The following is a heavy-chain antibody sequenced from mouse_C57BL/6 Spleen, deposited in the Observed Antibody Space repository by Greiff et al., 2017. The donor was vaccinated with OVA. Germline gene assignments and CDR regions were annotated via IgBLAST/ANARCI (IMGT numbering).Heavy chain of an antibody. CDR1: GYTFTNYW. D-gene: IGHD1-1*01. V-gene: IGHV1-63*01. CDR2: IYPGGGYT. CDR3: ARGYYGSSYGYYFDY. J-gene: IGHJ2*01. Sequence: QVQLKESGAELVRPGTSVKMSCKASGYTFTNYWIGWAKQRPGHGLEWIGDIYPGGGYTNYNEKFKGKATLTADKSSSTAYMQFSSLTSEDSAIYYCARGYYGSSYGYYFDYWGQGTTLTVSS.